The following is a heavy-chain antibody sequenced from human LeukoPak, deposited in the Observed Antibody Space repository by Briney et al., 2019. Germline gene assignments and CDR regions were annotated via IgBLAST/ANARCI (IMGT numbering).Heavy chain of an antibody. Sequence: SVNVSCTASGGNFNNYAVNWVRQAPGQGLQWMGRIIPALDRANYAHNFQGRLTITADKSTKTAYMELSSLRSEDTGLYFCARRTDAVDDAFDIWGQGTMLTVSS. CDR2: IIPALDRA. D-gene: IGHD3/OR15-3a*01. J-gene: IGHJ3*02. V-gene: IGHV1-69*04. CDR3: ARRTDAVDDAFDI. CDR1: GGNFNNYA.